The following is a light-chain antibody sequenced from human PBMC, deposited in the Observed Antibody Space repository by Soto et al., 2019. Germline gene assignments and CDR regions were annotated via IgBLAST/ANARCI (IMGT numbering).Light chain of an antibody. CDR1: QGISHY. V-gene: IGKV1-27*01. CDR3: QKYNSAPWT. CDR2: AAS. J-gene: IGKJ1*01. Sequence: DIQMTQSPSYLSASVGDRVTITCRASQGISHYLAWYQQKPGKVPKLLIYAASTLQSGVPSRFSGSGSGTDFTLTISSLQPEDVATYYCQKYNSAPWTFGQGTKVEIK.